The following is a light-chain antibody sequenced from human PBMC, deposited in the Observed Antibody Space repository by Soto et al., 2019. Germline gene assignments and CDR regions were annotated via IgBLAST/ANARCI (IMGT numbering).Light chain of an antibody. V-gene: IGLV2-14*03. CDR2: DVS. CDR3: SSYTTSNTRQMV. CDR1: SSDVGGYNY. Sequence: QPVLTQPASVSGSPGQSITISCTGTSSDVGGYNYVSWYQHHPGKAPKLMIFDVSNRPSGISNRFSGSKSGNTASLTISGLQPEDEAEYHCSSYTTSNTRQMVFGTGTKLTVL. J-gene: IGLJ1*01.